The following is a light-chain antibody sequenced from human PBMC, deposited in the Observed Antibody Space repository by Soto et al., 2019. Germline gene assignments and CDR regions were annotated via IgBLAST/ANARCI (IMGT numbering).Light chain of an antibody. CDR2: KAS. CDR3: QQYNSYSAGT. V-gene: IGKV1-5*03. Sequence: DIQMTQSPSTLSASVGDRVTITCRASQSIDSWLAWYQQKPGKAPNLLIYKASSLESGVPSRFSGSGSGTEFTLTISSLQPDDFATYYCQQYNSYSAGTF. J-gene: IGKJ1*01. CDR1: QSIDSW.